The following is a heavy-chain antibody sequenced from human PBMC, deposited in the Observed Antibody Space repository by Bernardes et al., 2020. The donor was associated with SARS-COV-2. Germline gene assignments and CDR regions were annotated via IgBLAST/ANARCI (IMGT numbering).Heavy chain of an antibody. J-gene: IGHJ4*02. CDR3: ARDRGGDGYSHFDL. Sequence: GGSLRLSCAASGFTFSSYAMTWVRQAPGKGLDWVSGINGIGGDTYYADSVRGRFTISRDNSQNTVFLQISSLRAEDTAVYYCARDRGGDGYSHFDLWGQGTLVTVSS. V-gene: IGHV3-23*01. D-gene: IGHD5-18*01. CDR1: GFTFSSYA. CDR2: INGIGGDT.